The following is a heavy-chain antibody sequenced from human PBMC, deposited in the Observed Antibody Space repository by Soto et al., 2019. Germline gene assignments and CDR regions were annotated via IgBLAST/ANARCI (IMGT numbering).Heavy chain of an antibody. CDR3: AREGGYYYDSSGHYYFDY. Sequence: QVQLVESGGGVVQPGRSLRLSCAASGFTFSSYAMHWVRQAPGKGLEWVAVISYDGSNKYYADSVKGRFTISRDNSKNTLYRQMNSLRAEDTAVYYCAREGGYYYDSSGHYYFDYWGQRTLVTVSS. V-gene: IGHV3-30-3*01. CDR1: GFTFSSYA. J-gene: IGHJ4*02. D-gene: IGHD3-22*01. CDR2: ISYDGSNK.